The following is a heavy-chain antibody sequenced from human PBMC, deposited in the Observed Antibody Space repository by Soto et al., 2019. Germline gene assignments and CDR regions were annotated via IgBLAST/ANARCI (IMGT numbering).Heavy chain of an antibody. Sequence: QVQLQESGPGLVKPSQTLSLTCTVSGGSISSGGYYWSWIRQHPGKGLEWIGYIYYSGSTYYNPSLKSRVTISVDTSKNQFSLKLSSVTSADTAVYYCARVQIGSYGFLFDPWGQGTLVTVSS. V-gene: IGHV4-31*03. J-gene: IGHJ5*02. CDR1: GGSISSGGYY. D-gene: IGHD5-18*01. CDR2: IYYSGST. CDR3: ARVQIGSYGFLFDP.